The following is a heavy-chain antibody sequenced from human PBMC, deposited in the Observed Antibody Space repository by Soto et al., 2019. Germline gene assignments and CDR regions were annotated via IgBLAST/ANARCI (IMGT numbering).Heavy chain of an antibody. CDR3: ARHLQYGSRWSLHY. CDR2: FDGSVGHT. J-gene: IGHJ4*02. Sequence: GGSPRLSCAASGFSFSSYAVSWVRQAPGKGLEWVSVFDGSVGHTYYTNSVKGRFTISNDNSKNTLFLQMNSLKAEDTAVYFCARHLQYGSRWSLHYRGQGTLVTVSS. V-gene: IGHV3-23*01. D-gene: IGHD6-19*01. CDR1: GFSFSSYA.